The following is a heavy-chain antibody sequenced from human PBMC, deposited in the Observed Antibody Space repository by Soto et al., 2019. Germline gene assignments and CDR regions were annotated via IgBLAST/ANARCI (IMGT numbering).Heavy chain of an antibody. Sequence: GVLRLSCAASGFTFSIYQMSWVRQDPGKGLEWVSVLYSAGSADFADSVKGRFTISSDNSKNTLYLQMSSLRAEDTAVYYCARVNSSSYHYFDYWGQGTLVTVFS. CDR3: ARVNSSSYHYFDY. CDR1: GFTFSIYQ. V-gene: IGHV3-66*01. D-gene: IGHD6-13*01. CDR2: LYSAGSA. J-gene: IGHJ4*02.